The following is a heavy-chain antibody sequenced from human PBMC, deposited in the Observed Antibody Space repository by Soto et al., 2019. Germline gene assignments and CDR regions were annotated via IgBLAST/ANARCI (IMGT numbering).Heavy chain of an antibody. D-gene: IGHD6-13*01. Sequence: ASVKVSCKASGYTFTSYAMHWVRQAPGQRLEWMGWINAGNGNTKYSQKFQGRVTITGDTSASTAYMELSSLRSEDTAVYYCATGPWASSSWPRQFDYWGQGTLVTVSS. CDR2: INAGNGNT. V-gene: IGHV1-3*01. CDR3: ATGPWASSSWPRQFDY. CDR1: GYTFTSYA. J-gene: IGHJ4*02.